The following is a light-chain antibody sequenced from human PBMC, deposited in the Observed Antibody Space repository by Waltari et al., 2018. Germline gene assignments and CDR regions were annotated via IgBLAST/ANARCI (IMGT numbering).Light chain of an antibody. V-gene: IGLV3-25*03. Sequence: SYDLTQPPSVSVSPGQTARITCSGAALPKQYGSWYQQKSGQAPVLMIFKDKGRPSGIPERFSGSSSGTTVTLTISGVQAEDEADYYCQSVDSSATYVIFGGGTKLTVL. CDR1: ALPKQY. CDR2: KDK. CDR3: QSVDSSATYVI. J-gene: IGLJ2*01.